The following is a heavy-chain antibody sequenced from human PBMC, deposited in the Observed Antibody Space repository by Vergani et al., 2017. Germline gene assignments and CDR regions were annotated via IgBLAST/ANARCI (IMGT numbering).Heavy chain of an antibody. CDR3: ARAPKRQWLVYYFDY. V-gene: IGHV3-64*04. CDR2: ISSNGGST. D-gene: IGHD6-19*01. J-gene: IGHJ4*02. CDR1: GFTFSSYA. Sequence: VQLVESGGGLVQPGGSLRLSCSASGFTFSSYAMHWVRQAPGKGLEYVSAISSNGGSTYYADSVKGRFTISRDNSKNTLYLQMNSLRAEDTAVYYCARAPKRQWLVYYFDYWGQGTLVTVSS.